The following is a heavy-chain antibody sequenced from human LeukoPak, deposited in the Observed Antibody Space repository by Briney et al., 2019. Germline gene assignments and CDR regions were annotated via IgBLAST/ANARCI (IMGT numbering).Heavy chain of an antibody. J-gene: IGHJ3*02. CDR2: IKPNSGGT. CDR3: ARSMDIVVVPAATLRNDAFDI. CDR1: GYTFTGYY. V-gene: IGHV1-2*02. Sequence: GASVKVSCKASGYTFTGYYMHWVRQSPGQGLEWMGWIKPNSGGTNYAQKFQGRLTMARDTSISTAYMELSRLRSDDTAVFYCARSMDIVVVPAATLRNDAFDIWGQGTMVTVSS. D-gene: IGHD2-2*03.